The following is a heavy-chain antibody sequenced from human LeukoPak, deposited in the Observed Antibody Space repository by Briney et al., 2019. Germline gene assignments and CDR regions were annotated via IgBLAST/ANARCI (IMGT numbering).Heavy chain of an antibody. V-gene: IGHV4-34*01. CDR3: ARVMFGVSHQSGNFDY. CDR1: GGSFSGYY. D-gene: IGHD3-10*02. J-gene: IGHJ4*02. Sequence: PSETLSLTCAVYGGSFSGYYWSWIRQPPGKGLEWIGEINHSGSTNYNPSLKSRVTISVDTSKNQFSLKLSSVTAADTAVYYCARVMFGVSHQSGNFDYWGQGTLVTVSS. CDR2: INHSGST.